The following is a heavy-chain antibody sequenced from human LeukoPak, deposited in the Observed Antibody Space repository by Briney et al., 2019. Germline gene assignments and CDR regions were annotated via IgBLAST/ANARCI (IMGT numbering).Heavy chain of an antibody. D-gene: IGHD5-24*01. J-gene: IGHJ6*02. CDR3: VRVRWLQANGDV. CDR2: INHSGNT. CDR1: GGSFTDYY. V-gene: IGHV4-34*01. Sequence: SETLSLTCAVYGGSFTDYYWNWIRQSPEKGPEWIGEINHSGNTNYNPSLESRVAISVDTSNKQFSLRLGSVTAADTAAYYCVRVRWLQANGDVWGQGTTVTVSS.